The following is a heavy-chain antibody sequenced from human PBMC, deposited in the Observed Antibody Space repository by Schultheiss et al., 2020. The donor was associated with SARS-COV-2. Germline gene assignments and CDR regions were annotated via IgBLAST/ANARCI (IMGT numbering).Heavy chain of an antibody. J-gene: IGHJ4*02. Sequence: ASVKVSCKASGYTFTSYGISWVRQAPGQGLEWMGWINPNSGGTNYAQKFQGWVTMTRDTSISTAYMELSSLRSEDTAVYYCAKDRGGSSWPVGAVDYFDYWGQGTLVTVSS. V-gene: IGHV1-2*04. CDR2: INPNSGGT. CDR3: AKDRGGSSWPVGAVDYFDY. D-gene: IGHD6-13*01. CDR1: GYTFTSYG.